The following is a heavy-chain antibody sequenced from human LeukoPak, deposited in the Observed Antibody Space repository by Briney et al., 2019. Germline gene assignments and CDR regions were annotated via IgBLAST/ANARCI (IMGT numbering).Heavy chain of an antibody. J-gene: IGHJ6*02. CDR3: ARAYDILTGYYNYYYYGMDV. CDR2: MNPNSGNT. V-gene: IGHV1-8*01. Sequence: ASVKVSCKASGYTFTSYDINWVRQATGQGLEWMGWMNPNSGNTGYAQKFQGRVTMTRNTSISTAYMELSSLRSEDTAVYYCARAYDILTGYYNYYYYGMDVWGQGTTVTVSS. D-gene: IGHD3-9*01. CDR1: GYTFTSYD.